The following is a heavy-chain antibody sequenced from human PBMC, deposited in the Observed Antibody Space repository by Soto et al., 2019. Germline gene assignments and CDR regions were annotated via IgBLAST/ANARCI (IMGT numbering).Heavy chain of an antibody. CDR2: ISGSGHST. Sequence: PGGSLRLCCAASGSNSISYAMSWIRQAPGKGLEWVSTISGSGHSTYYADSVKGRFTISRDNSKNTLYLQMNSLRAEDTAVYYCAKVIGTLIVVLIDAFDVWGQGTLVPVS. CDR3: AKVIGTLIVVLIDAFDV. V-gene: IGHV3-23*01. J-gene: IGHJ3*01. D-gene: IGHD3-22*01. CDR1: GSNSISYA.